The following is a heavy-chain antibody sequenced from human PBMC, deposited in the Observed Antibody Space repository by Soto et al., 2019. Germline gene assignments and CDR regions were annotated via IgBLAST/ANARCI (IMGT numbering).Heavy chain of an antibody. J-gene: IGHJ3*02. D-gene: IGHD7-27*01. Sequence: ASVKVFCKASGYTFTSYYMHWVRQAPGQGLEWMGIINPSGGSTSYAKKFQGRVTMTRDTSTRTVYMELSSLRSEDTAVYYCARGQLGHDAFDIWGQGTMVTVSS. CDR1: GYTFTSYY. CDR2: INPSGGST. V-gene: IGHV1-46*01. CDR3: ARGQLGHDAFDI.